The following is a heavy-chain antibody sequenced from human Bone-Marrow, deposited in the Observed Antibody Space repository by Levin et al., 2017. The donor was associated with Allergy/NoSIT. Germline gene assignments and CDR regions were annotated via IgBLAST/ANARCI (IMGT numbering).Heavy chain of an antibody. CDR2: FDPEDGET. D-gene: IGHD6-19*01. CDR3: TTGRYSSGWYQYYVDD. CDR1: GDTLSELS. Sequence: ASVKVSCKVSGDTLSELSIHWVRQAPGKGPEWMGGFDPEDGETIFAQRFQGRVTMTEDTSTDTAYMDLSSLRSDDTAVYYCTTGRYSSGWYQYYVDDWGQGTLVTVSS. J-gene: IGHJ4*02. V-gene: IGHV1-24*01.